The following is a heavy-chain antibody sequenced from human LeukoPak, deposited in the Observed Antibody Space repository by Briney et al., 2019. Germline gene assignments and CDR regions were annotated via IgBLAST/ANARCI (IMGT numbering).Heavy chain of an antibody. V-gene: IGHV4-34*01. Sequence: PSETLSLTCAVYSGSFSDYCWTWIRQPPGRGLEWIGEIYSGGSANYNPSLKSRLAISVDTSKSQFSLKLSSLTAADTAVYYCAREGVVFDPWGQGTLVTVSS. CDR3: AREGVVFDP. D-gene: IGHD2-8*01. CDR2: IYSGGSA. J-gene: IGHJ5*02. CDR1: SGSFSDYC.